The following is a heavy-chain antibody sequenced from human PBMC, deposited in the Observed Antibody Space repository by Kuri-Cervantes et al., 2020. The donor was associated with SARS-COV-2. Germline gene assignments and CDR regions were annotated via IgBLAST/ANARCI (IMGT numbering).Heavy chain of an antibody. CDR2: FVPEDGET. V-gene: IGHV1-24*01. CDR1: GDTITELS. CDR3: STTKHVLRVLVRILLPFDY. D-gene: IGHD3-3*01. J-gene: IGHJ4*02. Sequence: ASAQDSCKVSGDTITELSIHLVRQAPGKGVEWMGGFVPEDGETIYEQKSQGRVIMTEDTSTDTAYMELRSLRSADAAVYFCSTTKHVLRVLVRILLPFDYWGQGTLVTVSS.